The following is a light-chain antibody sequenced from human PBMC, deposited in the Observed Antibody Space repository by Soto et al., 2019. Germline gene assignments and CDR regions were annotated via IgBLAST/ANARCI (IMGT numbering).Light chain of an antibody. CDR3: FSFTTTGTHV. CDR2: EVN. CDR1: SSGIGAYDY. V-gene: IGLV2-14*01. Sequence: QSALTQPASLSGSPGQSITLSCTGTSSGIGAYDYVSWFQHHPGKAPKLMISEVNNRPSGVSNGFSGSKSGNTAYRTISGLQVEDEAEYFCFSFTTTGTHVFGTGTKLPVL. J-gene: IGLJ1*01.